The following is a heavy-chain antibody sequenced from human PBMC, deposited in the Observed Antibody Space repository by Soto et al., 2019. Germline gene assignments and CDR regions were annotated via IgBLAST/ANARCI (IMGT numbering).Heavy chain of an antibody. CDR3: TRHVFGDYDPPFDY. CDR2: IRTKANNYAT. J-gene: IGHJ4*02. CDR1: GFTLSAAT. V-gene: IGHV3-73*02. D-gene: IGHD4-17*01. Sequence: EVQLVESGGGLVQPGRSLKLSCAASGFTLSAATMHWVRQVSGKGLEWVGRIRTKANNYATEYAASVKGRFTISRDDSKNTAYLQMNTLKTEDTAVYYCTRHVFGDYDPPFDYWGQGTRVTVSS.